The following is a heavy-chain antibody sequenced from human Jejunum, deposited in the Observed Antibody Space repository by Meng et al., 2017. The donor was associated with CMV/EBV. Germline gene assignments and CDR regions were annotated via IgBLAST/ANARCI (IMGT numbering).Heavy chain of an antibody. CDR2: RNAKSGGT. J-gene: IGHJ4*02. CDR1: GSCFNDNC. D-gene: IGHD4-11*01. Sequence: CGSCFNDNCVGWVRRAPGQGLESMGWRNAKSGGTDYAQKYHGRLTITRNTSISTKYIELSRLKFDDTAVYYCESGGTTVSDLAVDHWGQGTLVTVSS. V-gene: IGHV1-2*02. CDR3: ESGGTTVSDLAVDH.